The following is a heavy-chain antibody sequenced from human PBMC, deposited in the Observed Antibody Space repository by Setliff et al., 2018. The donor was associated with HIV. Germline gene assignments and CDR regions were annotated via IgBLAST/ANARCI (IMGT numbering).Heavy chain of an antibody. D-gene: IGHD3-22*01. J-gene: IGHJ3*02. V-gene: IGHV4-4*09. Sequence: SETLSLTCTVSGGSISGYYWSWIRQSPRKGLEWIGYIYSSGSTNFNPSLKSRVTLSIDTSKNQFSLNLTSMTAADTAVYFCVRHGYYYDFIDIWGQGTVVTVSS. CDR3: VRHGYYYDFIDI. CDR1: GGSISGYY. CDR2: IYSSGST.